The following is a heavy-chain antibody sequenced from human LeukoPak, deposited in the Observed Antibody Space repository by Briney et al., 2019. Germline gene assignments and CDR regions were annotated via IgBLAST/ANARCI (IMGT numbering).Heavy chain of an antibody. CDR1: GFTFTSYA. CDR3: ARELRHASLDFDY. V-gene: IGHV3-23*01. Sequence: QSGGSLRLSCAASGFTFTSYAMSWVRQAPGKGLEWVSAISGSGGSTYYADSVKGRFTISRDNAKNSLYLQMNSLRAEDTAVYYCARELRHASLDFDYWGQGTLVTVSS. D-gene: IGHD2-2*01. CDR2: ISGSGGST. J-gene: IGHJ4*02.